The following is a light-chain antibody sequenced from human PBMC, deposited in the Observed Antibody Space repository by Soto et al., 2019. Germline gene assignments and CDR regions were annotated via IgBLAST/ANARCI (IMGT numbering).Light chain of an antibody. CDR3: QQRRIWPPLT. CDR1: QSVDIY. V-gene: IGKV3-11*01. J-gene: IGKJ4*01. Sequence: EVVLTQSPATLSLSPGESATLSCRASQSVDIYLAWYQQKPGQAPRLLIYDAYNRATGIPARFSGSGSGTDFTLTISNLESEDFAVYYCQQRRIWPPLTFGGGTKVEIK. CDR2: DAY.